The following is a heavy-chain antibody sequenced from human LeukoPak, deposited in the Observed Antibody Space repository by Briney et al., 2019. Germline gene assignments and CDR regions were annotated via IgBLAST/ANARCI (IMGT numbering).Heavy chain of an antibody. J-gene: IGHJ4*02. CDR2: ISSSGSTI. Sequence: GGSLRLSCAASGFTFSTYEMNWVRQAPGKGLEWVSYISSSGSTIYYADSVKGRFTISRDNAKNSLYLQMNSLRAEDTAVYYCAREQLWPDYWGQGTLVTVSS. V-gene: IGHV3-48*03. CDR1: GFTFSTYE. CDR3: AREQLWPDY. D-gene: IGHD5-18*01.